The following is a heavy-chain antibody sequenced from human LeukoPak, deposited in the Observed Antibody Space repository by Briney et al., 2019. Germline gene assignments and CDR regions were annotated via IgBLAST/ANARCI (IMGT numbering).Heavy chain of an antibody. Sequence: PSETLSLTRTVSGGSISSYYWSWIRQPPGKGLEWIGYIYSGGSTNYNPSLKSRVSISVDTSKNQFSLKLSSVTAADTAVYYCARHDGGYGDYFDYWGPGTLVTVSS. D-gene: IGHD4-17*01. CDR1: GGSISSYY. J-gene: IGHJ4*02. V-gene: IGHV4-59*08. CDR2: IYSGGST. CDR3: ARHDGGYGDYFDY.